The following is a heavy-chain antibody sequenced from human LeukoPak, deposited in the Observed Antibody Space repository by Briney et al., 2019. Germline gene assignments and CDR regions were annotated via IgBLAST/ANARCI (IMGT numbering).Heavy chain of an antibody. CDR3: ARGLQGIVVVTAIRGIDY. J-gene: IGHJ4*02. CDR1: GYTFTSYG. Sequence: ASVKVSCKASGYTFTSYGISWVRQAPGQGLEWMGWISAYNGNTNYAQKLQGRVTMTTDTSTSTAYMELRSLRSDDTAVYYCARGLQGIVVVTAIRGIDYWGQGTLVTVSS. V-gene: IGHV1-18*01. CDR2: ISAYNGNT. D-gene: IGHD2-21*02.